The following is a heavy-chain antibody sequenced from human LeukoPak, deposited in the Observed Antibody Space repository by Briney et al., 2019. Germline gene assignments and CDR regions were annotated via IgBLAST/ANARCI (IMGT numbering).Heavy chain of an antibody. CDR2: ISDSGTL. D-gene: IGHD6-13*01. CDR1: GIILTNYA. V-gene: IGHV3-23*01. Sequence: GASLRLSCAASGIILTNYAVSWVRQAPGKGLEWVAAISDSGTLDYADSVRGRFIISRDNAKNSLYLQMNSLRTEDTALYYCAKGGAAADNYWYFDLWGRGTLVTVSS. J-gene: IGHJ2*01. CDR3: AKGGAAADNYWYFDL.